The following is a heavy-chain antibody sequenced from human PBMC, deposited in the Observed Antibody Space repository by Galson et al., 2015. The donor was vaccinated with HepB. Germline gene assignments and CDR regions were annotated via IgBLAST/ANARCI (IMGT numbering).Heavy chain of an antibody. J-gene: IGHJ5*02. CDR2: ISGSGGST. V-gene: IGHV3-23*01. CDR1: GFTFNTYA. CDR3: AKDPTACSGGSCYSGWFDP. Sequence: SLRLSCAASGFTFNTYAMSWVRQAPGKGLEWVSSISGSGGSTYDADSVKGRFTISRDNSKNTLYLQMNSLRAEDTAVYYCAKDPTACSGGSCYSGWFDPWGQGTLVTVSS. D-gene: IGHD2-15*01.